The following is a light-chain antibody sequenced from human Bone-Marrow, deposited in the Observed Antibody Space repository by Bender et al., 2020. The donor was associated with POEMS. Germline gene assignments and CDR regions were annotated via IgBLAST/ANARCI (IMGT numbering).Light chain of an antibody. J-gene: IGLJ3*02. V-gene: IGLV2-11*01. CDR1: NSDIGTYDS. CDR2: DVY. Sequence: QSALTQPRSVSGSPGQSVTVSCTGANSDIGTYDSVSWYQHHPGTAPKIIIHDVYKRHSGVPDRFSGSKSGNTASLTISGLRSEDEADYYCDTWDDSLSGRVFGGGTKLTVL. CDR3: DTWDDSLSGRV.